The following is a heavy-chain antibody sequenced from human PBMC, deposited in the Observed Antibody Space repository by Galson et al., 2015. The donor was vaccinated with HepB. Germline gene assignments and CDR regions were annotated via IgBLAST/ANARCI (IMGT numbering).Heavy chain of an antibody. CDR2: IYHSGST. J-gene: IGHJ4*02. CDR1: GGSISSGGYS. CDR3: ARGGFPYSNLYYFDY. Sequence: TLSLTCAVSGGSISSGGYSWSWIRQPPGKGLEWIGYIYHSGSTYYNPSLKSRVTISVDRSKNQFSLKLSSVTAADTAVYYCARGGFPYSNLYYFDYWGQATLVTVSS. V-gene: IGHV4-30-2*01. D-gene: IGHD4-11*01.